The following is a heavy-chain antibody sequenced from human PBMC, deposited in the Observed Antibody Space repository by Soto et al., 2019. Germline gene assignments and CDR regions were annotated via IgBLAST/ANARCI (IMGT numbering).Heavy chain of an antibody. D-gene: IGHD3-9*01. J-gene: IGHJ5*02. V-gene: IGHV4-59*08. Sequence: QVQLQESGPGLVKPSETVSLTCTVSGGSMNSDYWGWIRQTPGKGLEWIGYIYYSGMATYNPSLQSRVTISVDRSKNQFSLNRSSVTAADTAVYYCVRRGIGLTGWFDPWGQGTLVTVSS. CDR3: VRRGIGLTGWFDP. CDR2: IYYSGMA. CDR1: GGSMNSDY.